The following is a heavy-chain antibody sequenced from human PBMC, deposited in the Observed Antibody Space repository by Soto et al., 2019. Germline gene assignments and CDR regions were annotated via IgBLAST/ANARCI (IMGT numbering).Heavy chain of an antibody. J-gene: IGHJ6*02. CDR3: ARDRVVRGSFYYYYGMDV. V-gene: IGHV1-18*04. CDR1: GYTFTSYG. CDR2: ISAYNGNT. Sequence: ASVKFSCKASGYTFTSYGISWVRHAPGQGLEWMGWISAYNGNTNYAQKLQGRVTMTTDTSTSTAYMELRSLRSDDTAVYYCARDRVVRGSFYYYYGMDVWGQGTTVTVSS. D-gene: IGHD3-10*01.